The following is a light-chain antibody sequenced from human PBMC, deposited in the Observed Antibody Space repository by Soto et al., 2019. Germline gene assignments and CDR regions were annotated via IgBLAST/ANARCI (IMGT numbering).Light chain of an antibody. Sequence: QAVVTQPPSASGTPGQRVTISCSGSSSNIGSNYVYWYQQLPGTAPKLLIYSNNQRPSGVPDRFSGSKSGTSASLAISGLRSEDEADYYCAAWDDSLIVVVFGGGTKLTVL. CDR2: SNN. V-gene: IGLV1-47*02. J-gene: IGLJ2*01. CDR3: AAWDDSLIVVV. CDR1: SSNIGSNY.